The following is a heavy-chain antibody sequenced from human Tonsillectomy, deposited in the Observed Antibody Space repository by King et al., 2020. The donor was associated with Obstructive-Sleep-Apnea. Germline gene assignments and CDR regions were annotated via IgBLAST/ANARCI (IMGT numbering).Heavy chain of an antibody. D-gene: IGHD3-22*01. V-gene: IGHV4-31*03. CDR1: GGSISSDTYY. CDR3: ARDCAEYDSVPYAYGMDV. J-gene: IGHJ6*02. CDR2: IYYSGST. Sequence: VQLQESGPGLVKPSQTLSLTCTVSGGSISSDTYYWSWIRQHPGKGLEWIGYIYYSGSTYYNPSPKSRVTISVDTSKNQFSLKLSSVTAEDTAVYYCARDCAEYDSVPYAYGMDVWGQGTTVTVSS.